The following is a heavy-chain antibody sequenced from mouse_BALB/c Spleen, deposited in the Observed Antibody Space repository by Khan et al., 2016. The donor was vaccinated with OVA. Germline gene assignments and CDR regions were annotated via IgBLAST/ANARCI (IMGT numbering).Heavy chain of an antibody. CDR3: ARGGGTAPFAY. CDR1: GFTFSDYG. D-gene: IGHD1-2*01. Sequence: EVELVESGGGLVQPGGSRKLSCEAAGFTFSDYGMAWVRQAPGKGPEWVAFISDLAYTIYYADTVTGRFTISRENAKNTLYLEMSSLRSEDTAMYYCARGGGTAPFAYWGLGTLVTVSA. CDR2: ISDLAYTI. V-gene: IGHV5-15*02. J-gene: IGHJ3*01.